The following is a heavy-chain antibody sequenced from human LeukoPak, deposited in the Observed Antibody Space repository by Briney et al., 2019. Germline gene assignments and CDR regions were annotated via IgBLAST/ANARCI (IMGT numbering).Heavy chain of an antibody. CDR3: AREEDV. CDR1: GFTFSDYY. CDR2: IYYSGST. Sequence: LRLSCAASGFTFSDYYMSWIRQPPGKGLEWIGYIYYSGSTYYNPSLKSRVTISVDTSKNQFSLKLSSVTAADTAVYYCAREEDVWGKGTTVTVSS. V-gene: IGHV4-30-4*08. J-gene: IGHJ6*04.